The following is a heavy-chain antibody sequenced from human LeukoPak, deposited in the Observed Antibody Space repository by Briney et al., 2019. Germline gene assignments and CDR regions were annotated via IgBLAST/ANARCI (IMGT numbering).Heavy chain of an antibody. CDR1: GFTFSSYE. J-gene: IGHJ3*02. CDR3: ARARITMIEIDAFDI. V-gene: IGHV3-48*03. CDR2: ISSSGSTI. Sequence: GGSLRLSCAASGFTFSSYEMNWVRQAPGKGLEWVSYISSSGSTIYYADSVKGRFTISRDNAKNSLYLQMNSLRAEDTAVYYCARARITMIEIDAFDIWGQGTMVTVSS. D-gene: IGHD3-22*01.